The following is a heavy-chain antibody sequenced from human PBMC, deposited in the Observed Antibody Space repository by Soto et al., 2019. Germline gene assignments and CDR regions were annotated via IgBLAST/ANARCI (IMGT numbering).Heavy chain of an antibody. V-gene: IGHV3-15*01. J-gene: IGHJ4*02. Sequence: GGSLRLSCAASGFTFSNAWMSWVRQAPGKGLEWVGRIKSKTDGGTTDYAAPVKGRFTISRDDSKNTLYLQMNSLKTEDTAVYYCTTPARPLQWRDYWGQGTLVTVSS. D-gene: IGHD6-6*01. CDR1: GFTFSNAW. CDR2: IKSKTDGGTT. CDR3: TTPARPLQWRDY.